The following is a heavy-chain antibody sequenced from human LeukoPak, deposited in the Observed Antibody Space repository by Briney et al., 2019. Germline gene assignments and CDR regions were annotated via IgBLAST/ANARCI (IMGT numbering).Heavy chain of an antibody. CDR2: IYTGDSDT. J-gene: IGHJ4*02. Sequence: GASLQISCKGSGYSFTSYWIGWVSQMPGKGLEWMGIIYTGDSDTSYSPSFQGQVTISADKSISHVYLQRSSVTASDTAMYYCATQSGAGSFDYWGQGTLVTGSS. D-gene: IGHD3-10*01. V-gene: IGHV5-51*01. CDR1: GYSFTSYW. CDR3: ATQSGAGSFDY.